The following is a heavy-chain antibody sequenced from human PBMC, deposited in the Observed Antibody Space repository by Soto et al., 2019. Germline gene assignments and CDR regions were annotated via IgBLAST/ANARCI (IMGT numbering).Heavy chain of an antibody. V-gene: IGHV3-23*01. J-gene: IGHJ4*01. Sequence: EVQLLESGGGFVQPGGSLRLACAASGFTFANYAMTWVRQTPGKGLEWVATISGIGDGSASTFYADSVTGRFTVSRDNSKSTVYLQMNSLRGEDTARYYCAKDGTYGPWVHDHWGHGILVSVSA. CDR3: AKDGTYGPWVHDH. CDR2: ISGIGDGSAST. D-gene: IGHD4-17*01. CDR1: GFTFANYA.